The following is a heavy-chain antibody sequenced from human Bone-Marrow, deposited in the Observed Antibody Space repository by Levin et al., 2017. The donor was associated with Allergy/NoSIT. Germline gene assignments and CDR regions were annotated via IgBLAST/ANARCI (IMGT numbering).Heavy chain of an antibody. Sequence: GESLKISCAASGFTFSSYSMNWVRQAPGKGLEWVSSISSSSSYIYYADSVKGRFTISRDNAKNSLYLQMNSLRAEDTAVYYCAREGKSGGMDVWGQGTTVTVSS. CDR2: ISSSSSYI. CDR3: AREGKSGGMDV. CDR1: GFTFSSYS. V-gene: IGHV3-21*01. J-gene: IGHJ6*02. D-gene: IGHD4-23*01.